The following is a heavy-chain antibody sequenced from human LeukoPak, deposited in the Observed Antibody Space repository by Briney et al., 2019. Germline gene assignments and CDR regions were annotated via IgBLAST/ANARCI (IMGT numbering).Heavy chain of an antibody. CDR2: VKPDGNA. D-gene: IGHD2-2*02. J-gene: IGHJ4*02. Sequence: GGSLRLSCEVSGFTSDFTFSSRWMHWVRHSPGQGLVWVALVKPDGNANYADSVKGRFIVSRDNADSTMYLHMSNLRVDDTALYFWPPLAYTANWGPGTLVTVS. CDR3: PPLAYTAN. V-gene: IGHV3-74*01. CDR1: GFTSDFTFSSRW.